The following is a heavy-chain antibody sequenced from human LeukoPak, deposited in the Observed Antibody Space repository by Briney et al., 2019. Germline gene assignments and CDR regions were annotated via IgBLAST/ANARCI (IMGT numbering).Heavy chain of an antibody. CDR1: GGSISSGGYY. CDR2: IYYSGST. D-gene: IGHD3-22*01. J-gene: IGHJ4*02. V-gene: IGHV4-31*03. CDR3: ARGAAPHYYDSSGFTYYFDY. Sequence: SQTLSLTCTVSGGSISSGGYYWSWIRQHPGKGLEWIGYIYYSGSTYYDPSLKSRVTISVDTSKNQFSLKLSSVTAADMAVYYCARGAAPHYYDSSGFTYYFDYWGQGTLVTVSS.